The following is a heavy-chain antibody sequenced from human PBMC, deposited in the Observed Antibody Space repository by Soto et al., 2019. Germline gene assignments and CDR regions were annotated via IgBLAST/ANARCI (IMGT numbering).Heavy chain of an antibody. Sequence: QVQLVESGGGVVQPGRSLRLSCAASAFTFRSYTMHWVRQAPGKGLEWVATISYDGSKTNYADSVRGRFTISRDNSKSTLFLQMDSLRPEDTAVYSCARYRDSSYFPPPYYFDSWGQGTLVTVSS. V-gene: IGHV3-30*04. CDR1: AFTFRSYT. CDR2: ISYDGSKT. J-gene: IGHJ4*02. D-gene: IGHD1-26*01. CDR3: ARYRDSSYFPPPYYFDS.